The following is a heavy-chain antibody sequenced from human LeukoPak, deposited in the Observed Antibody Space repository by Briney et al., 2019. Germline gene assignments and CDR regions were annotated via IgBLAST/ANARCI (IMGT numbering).Heavy chain of an antibody. V-gene: IGHV1-18*01. D-gene: IGHD3-10*01. J-gene: IGHJ4*02. CDR2: ISAYNGNT. Sequence: APVKVSCKASGYTFTSYGISWVRQAPGQGLEWMGWISAYNGNTNYAQKLQGRVTMTTDTSTSTAYMELRSLRSDDTAVYYCARDPLGGFGELSNDYWSQGTLVTVSS. CDR3: ARDPLGGFGELSNDY. CDR1: GYTFTSYG.